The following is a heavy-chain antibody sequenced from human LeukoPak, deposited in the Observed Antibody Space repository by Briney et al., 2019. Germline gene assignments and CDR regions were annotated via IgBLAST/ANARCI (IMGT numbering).Heavy chain of an antibody. V-gene: IGHV1-46*01. Sequence: ASVKVSCKASGYTFTSYYIHWVRQAPGQGLEWMGIINPSGGSTSYAQKLQGRVTMTTDTSTSTAYMELRSLRSDDTAVYYCARDEHYDFWSGFYFDYWGQGTLVTVSS. D-gene: IGHD3-3*01. CDR2: INPSGGST. CDR3: ARDEHYDFWSGFYFDY. J-gene: IGHJ4*02. CDR1: GYTFTSYY.